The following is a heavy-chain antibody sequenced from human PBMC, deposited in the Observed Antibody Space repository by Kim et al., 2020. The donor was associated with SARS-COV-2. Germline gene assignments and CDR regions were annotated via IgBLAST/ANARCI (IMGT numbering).Heavy chain of an antibody. CDR1: GFTVSSYW. CDR3: VRGKGPYGWFDP. V-gene: IGHV3-74*01. J-gene: IGHJ5*02. CDR2: ISHDGTST. Sequence: GGSLRLSCAASGFTVSSYWMHWVRHAPGKGLIWVSRISHDGTSTYYADSVKGRFTISRDSATNTLFLQMNSLRVEDTGVYFCVRGKGPYGWFDPWGHGTL. D-gene: IGHD4-17*01.